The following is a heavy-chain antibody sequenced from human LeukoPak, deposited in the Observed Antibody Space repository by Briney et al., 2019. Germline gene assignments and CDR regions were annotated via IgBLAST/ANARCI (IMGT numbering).Heavy chain of an antibody. CDR1: GFTFSSYS. Sequence: PGGSLRLSCAASGFTFSSYSMNWVRQAPGKGLEWVSSISSSSSYIYYADSVKGRFTISRDNAKNSLYLQMNSLRAEDTAVYYCASKSGQGGFDAFDIWGQGTMVTVSS. D-gene: IGHD5-12*01. CDR3: ASKSGQGGFDAFDI. V-gene: IGHV3-21*01. CDR2: ISSSSSYI. J-gene: IGHJ3*02.